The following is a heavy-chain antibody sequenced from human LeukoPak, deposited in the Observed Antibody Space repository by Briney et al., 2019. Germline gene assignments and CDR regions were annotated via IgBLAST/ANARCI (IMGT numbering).Heavy chain of an antibody. CDR1: GYSFTTYG. CDR2: ISTYIDNT. J-gene: IGHJ5*02. D-gene: IGHD6-19*01. V-gene: IGHV1-18*01. CDR3: ARGKKPGVAVAGTGYFFDP. Sequence: ASVKVSCKASGYSFTTYGISWVRQAPGQGLEWMGWISTYIDNTKTAHKFQGRVTMTTDTSTSTAYMEVRSLRSDDTAVYYCARGKKPGVAVAGTGYFFDPWGQGTLVTVSS.